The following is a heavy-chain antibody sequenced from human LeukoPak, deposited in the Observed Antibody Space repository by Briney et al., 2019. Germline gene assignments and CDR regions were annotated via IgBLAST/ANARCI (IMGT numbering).Heavy chain of an antibody. CDR1: GYTFTDYT. CDR2: INGGSGNT. CDR3: ANPRYDSSGYYYVD. D-gene: IGHD3-22*01. J-gene: IGHJ4*02. Sequence: ASVTVSCKASGYTFTDYTMHWLRQAPGQRLDWMGWINGGSGNTKYSPEFQGRVTITRDTSASTAYMELSSLRSEDTAVYYCANPRYDSSGYYYVDWGQGTLVTVS. V-gene: IGHV1-3*01.